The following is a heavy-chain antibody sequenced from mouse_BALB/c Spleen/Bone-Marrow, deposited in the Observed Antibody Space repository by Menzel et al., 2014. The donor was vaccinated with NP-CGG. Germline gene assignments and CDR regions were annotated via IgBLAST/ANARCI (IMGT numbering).Heavy chain of an antibody. D-gene: IGHD4-1*01. V-gene: IGHV1-54*01. CDR2: INAGSGGT. Sequence: QVQLKESGAELVRPGTSVKVSCKASGYVFTNYLIEWEKQRPGQGLEWIGVINAGSGGTDYSEKFKGEATLTADKSSSTAYMQLSSLTSDDSAVYFCARSLTGKKTFDYWGQGTTLTVSS. CDR1: GYVFTNYL. J-gene: IGHJ2*01. CDR3: ARSLTGKKTFDY.